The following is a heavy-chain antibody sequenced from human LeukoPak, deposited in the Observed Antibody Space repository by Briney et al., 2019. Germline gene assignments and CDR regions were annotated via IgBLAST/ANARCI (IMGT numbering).Heavy chain of an antibody. J-gene: IGHJ4*02. V-gene: IGHV3-66*01. CDR1: GFTVSSNY. CDR2: IYDGDYT. D-gene: IGHD1-1*01. Sequence: GRSLRLSCAASGFTVSSNYMSWVRQAPGKGLEWVSVIYDGDYTYYADSVKGRFTISRDNSKNTLYLQMNTLRAEDTAVYYCAREELGRGTPTDYWGQGTLVTVSS. CDR3: AREELGRGTPTDY.